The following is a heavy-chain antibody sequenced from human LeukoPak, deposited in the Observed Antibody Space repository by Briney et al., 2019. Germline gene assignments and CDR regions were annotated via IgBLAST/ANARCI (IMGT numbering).Heavy chain of an antibody. CDR2: MNPNSGNT. Sequence: ASVKVSCKASGYTFTSYDINWVRQATGQGLEWMGWMNPNSGNTGYAQKFQGRVTMTRNTSISTAYMELSSLRSEDTAVYYCARGKAVRGVPHSYYYYYYGMDVWGQGTTVTVSS. V-gene: IGHV1-8*01. CDR3: ARGKAVRGVPHSYYYYYYGMDV. CDR1: GYTFTSYD. D-gene: IGHD3-10*01. J-gene: IGHJ6*02.